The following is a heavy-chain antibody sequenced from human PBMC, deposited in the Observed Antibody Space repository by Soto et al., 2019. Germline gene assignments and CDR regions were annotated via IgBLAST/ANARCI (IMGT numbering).Heavy chain of an antibody. D-gene: IGHD5-18*01. J-gene: IGHJ4*02. CDR2: ISGSGGST. V-gene: IGHV3-23*01. CDR1: GFTFSSYA. Sequence: EVQLLESGGGLVQPGGSLRLSCAASGFTFSSYAMSWVRQAPGKGLEWVSAISGSGGSTYCADSVKGRFTISRDNSKNTLYLQMNSLRAEDTAVYYCAKDHRSGYSYGYRFDYWGQGTLVTVSS. CDR3: AKDHRSGYSYGYRFDY.